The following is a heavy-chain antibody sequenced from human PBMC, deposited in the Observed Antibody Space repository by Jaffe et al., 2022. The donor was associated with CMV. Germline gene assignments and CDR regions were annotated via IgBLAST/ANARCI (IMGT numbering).Heavy chain of an antibody. D-gene: IGHD3-22*01. J-gene: IGHJ4*02. Sequence: QVQLQQSGPGLVKPSQTLSLTCAISRDSVSNKKVAWNWIRQSPSRGFEWLGRTFYRSKWYQEYASSAKSRIIINPDTSTNQFSLQLNSVTPEDTAVYYCARDRYDGSALTYFDFWGQGTLVTVSS. CDR2: TFYRSKWYQ. CDR1: RDSVSNKKVA. CDR3: ARDRYDGSALTYFDF. V-gene: IGHV6-1*01.